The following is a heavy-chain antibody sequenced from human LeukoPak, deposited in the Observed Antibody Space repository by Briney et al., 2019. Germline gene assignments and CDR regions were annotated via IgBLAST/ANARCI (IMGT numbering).Heavy chain of an antibody. V-gene: IGHV3-13*01. J-gene: IGHJ4*02. Sequence: PGGSLRLSCAASGFTFSSYDMHWVRQTTGKGLEWVSAIGTAGDTYYAGSVKGRFTISRENAKNSMYLQMNSLRAGDTAVYYCARDLTVGPTTDYFDYWGQGTLVTVSS. CDR3: ARDLTVGPTTDYFDY. D-gene: IGHD1-26*01. CDR1: GFTFSSYD. CDR2: IGTAGDT.